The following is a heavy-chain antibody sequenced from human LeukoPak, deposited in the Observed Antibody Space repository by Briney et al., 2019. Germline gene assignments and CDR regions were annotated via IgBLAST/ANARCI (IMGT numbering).Heavy chain of an antibody. CDR2: FDPEDGDT. D-gene: IGHD5-24*01. J-gene: IGHJ4*02. CDR1: GYTLTDLS. Sequence: GASVKVSCKVSGYTLTDLSMHWVRQAPGNGLEWMGGFDPEDGDTIYAQKFQGRVTMTEDTSTDTAYMELSSLRSEDTAVYYCSTVRGGGYNVGDYWGQGTLVTVSS. V-gene: IGHV1-24*01. CDR3: STVRGGGYNVGDY.